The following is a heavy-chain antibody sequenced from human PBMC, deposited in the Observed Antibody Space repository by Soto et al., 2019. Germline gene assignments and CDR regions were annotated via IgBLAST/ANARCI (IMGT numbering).Heavy chain of an antibody. V-gene: IGHV4-34*01. CDR2: INHSGST. Sequence: SETLSLTCAVYGGSFSGYDWTWIRQPPGTGLEWIGEINHSGSTNYNPSLKSRVTISVDRSKNQFSLKLSSVTAADTAVYYCARAVVTKYDYWGQGTLVTVSS. CDR1: GGSFSGYD. CDR3: ARAVVTKYDY. J-gene: IGHJ4*02. D-gene: IGHD2-15*01.